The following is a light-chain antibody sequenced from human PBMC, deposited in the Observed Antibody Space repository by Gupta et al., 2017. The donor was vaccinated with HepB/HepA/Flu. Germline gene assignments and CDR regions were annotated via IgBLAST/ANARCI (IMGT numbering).Light chain of an antibody. Sequence: GNSSDVRGYDYVSWYQQHPGKAPKLMIYDVSNRPSGVSNRFSGSKSGNTASLTISGLQAEDEADYYCSSYTSSSTLYVFGTGTKVTVL. V-gene: IGLV2-14*03. CDR2: DVS. J-gene: IGLJ1*01. CDR3: SSYTSSSTLYV. CDR1: SSDVRGYDY.